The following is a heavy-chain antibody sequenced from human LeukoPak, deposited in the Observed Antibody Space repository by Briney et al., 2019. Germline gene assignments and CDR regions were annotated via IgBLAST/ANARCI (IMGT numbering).Heavy chain of an antibody. Sequence: GGSLRLSCAASGLNVRANYIAWVRQPPGKGLEWVSIIYSSGDTYYADSVKGRLTISRDTSKNSVFLQMISLRPEDTAIYYCAREEWDAFDIWGQGTVVTVAS. CDR2: IYSSGDT. CDR3: AREEWDAFDI. V-gene: IGHV3-53*05. D-gene: IGHD3-3*01. J-gene: IGHJ3*02. CDR1: GLNVRANY.